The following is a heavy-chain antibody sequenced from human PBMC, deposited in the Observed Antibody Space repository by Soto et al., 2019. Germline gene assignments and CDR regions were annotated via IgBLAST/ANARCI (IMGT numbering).Heavy chain of an antibody. V-gene: IGHV4-31*03. CDR2: IYNSGST. D-gene: IGHD3-22*01. Sequence: QVQLQESGPGLVKPSQTLSLTCTVSGGSISSGRYYWSWIRQHPGKGLEWIGYIYNSGSTYYNPSLKSRVTISADTSKNQFSLRLSSVTAADTAVYYCARDRTYPDYDISWGQGTLVTVSS. CDR1: GGSISSGRYY. CDR3: ARDRTYPDYDIS. J-gene: IGHJ5*02.